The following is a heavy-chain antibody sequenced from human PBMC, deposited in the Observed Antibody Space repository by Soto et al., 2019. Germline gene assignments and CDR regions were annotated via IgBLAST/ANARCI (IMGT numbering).Heavy chain of an antibody. V-gene: IGHV1-46*02. CDR3: ARGPEDSDVPRWDY. J-gene: IGHJ4*02. CDR1: GYNFNQYY. CDR2: INLRGGTT. Sequence: QVQLMQSGAEVRKPGASVRLSCETSGYNFNQYYIHWVRQAPGQGLEWMGIINLRGGTTEYAHKFRGRVTVTGDTSTKTAYMELRCLRSEDTAMYFCARGPEDSDVPRWDYWGQGTLVTVSS. D-gene: IGHD1-26*01.